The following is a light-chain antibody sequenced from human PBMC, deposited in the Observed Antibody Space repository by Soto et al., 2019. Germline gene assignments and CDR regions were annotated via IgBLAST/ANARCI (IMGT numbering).Light chain of an antibody. CDR3: SSYASSGTRV. J-gene: IGLJ1*01. V-gene: IGLV2-14*01. CDR1: SSDVGGYNY. CDR2: DVS. Sequence: QSVLTQPASVSGSPGQSITISCTGTSSDVGGYNYVSWYQQHPGKAPKLMIYDVSNRPSGVSNRFSGSRSGNTASLTISGLQAEDEADYCCSSYASSGTRVFGTGTKVTVL.